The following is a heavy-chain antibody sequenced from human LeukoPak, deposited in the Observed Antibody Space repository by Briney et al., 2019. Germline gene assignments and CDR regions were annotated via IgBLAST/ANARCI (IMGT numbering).Heavy chain of an antibody. Sequence: GGSLRLSCAASGFTFSNAWMTWVRQAPGKGLEWVANMNQDGSAKGYVDSVKGRFTISRDNARNSLYLQMSSLRPEDTAVYYCATYTHWVAGDVWGQGTTVTVSS. CDR3: ATYTHWVAGDV. D-gene: IGHD3-16*01. CDR1: GFTFSNAW. V-gene: IGHV3-7*01. J-gene: IGHJ6*02. CDR2: MNQDGSAK.